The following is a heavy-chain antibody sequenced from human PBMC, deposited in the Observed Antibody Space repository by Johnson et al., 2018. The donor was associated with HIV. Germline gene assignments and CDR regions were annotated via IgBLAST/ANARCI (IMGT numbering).Heavy chain of an antibody. V-gene: IGHV3-33*06. D-gene: IGHD3-3*01. CDR1: GFTFSSYG. J-gene: IGHJ3*02. CDR3: TKGRIFGVVMEAFDI. CDR2: IWHDGSNK. Sequence: QVQLVESGGGVVQPGRSLRLSCAASGFTFSSYGMHWVRQAPGKGLEWVAVIWHDGSNKYYADSVKGRFTISRDNSKNTLYLQMNSLRAEDTAVYYCTKGRIFGVVMEAFDIWGQGTMVTVSS.